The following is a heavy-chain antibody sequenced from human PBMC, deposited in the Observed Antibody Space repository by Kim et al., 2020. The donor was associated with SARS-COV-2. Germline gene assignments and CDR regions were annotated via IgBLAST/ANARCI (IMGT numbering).Heavy chain of an antibody. CDR1: GGSFSGYY. CDR2: INHSGST. V-gene: IGHV4-34*01. D-gene: IGHD3-3*01. CDR3: ARGRNERETRITIFGVPPINYYFDY. J-gene: IGHJ4*02. Sequence: SETLSLTCAVYGGSFSGYYWSWIRQPPGKGLEWIGEINHSGSTNYNPSLKSRVTISVDTSKNQFSLKLSSVTAADTAVYYCARGRNERETRITIFGVPPINYYFDYWGQGTLVTVSS.